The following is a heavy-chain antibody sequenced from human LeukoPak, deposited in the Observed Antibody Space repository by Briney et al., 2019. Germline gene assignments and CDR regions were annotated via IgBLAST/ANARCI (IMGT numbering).Heavy chain of an antibody. J-gene: IGHJ6*02. V-gene: IGHV1-2*02. CDR3: ARTSGDMVRGVVDYYYYGMDV. CDR2: INPNSGGT. D-gene: IGHD3-10*01. Sequence: ASVKVSCKASGYTFTGYYMHWVRQAPGQGLEWMGWINPNSGGTNYAQKFQGRVTMTRDTSISTAYMGLSRLRSDDTAVYYCARTSGDMVRGVVDYYYYGMDVWGQGTTVTVSS. CDR1: GYTFTGYY.